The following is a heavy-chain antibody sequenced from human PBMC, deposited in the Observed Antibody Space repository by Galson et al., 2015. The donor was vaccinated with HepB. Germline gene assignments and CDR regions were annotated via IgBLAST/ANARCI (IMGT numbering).Heavy chain of an antibody. CDR1: GFIFSDYY. D-gene: IGHD3-10*01. CDR3: ARGHPVVRGVISDMDV. CDR2: ISGGTTYT. J-gene: IGHJ6*02. V-gene: IGHV3-11*06. Sequence: SLRLSCAASGFIFSDYYMSWIRQAPGKGLEWLSYISGGTTYTNYADSVRGRFTISRENAKNSLYLQMNSLRDDDTAVYYCARGHPVVRGVISDMDVWGQGTTVTVSS.